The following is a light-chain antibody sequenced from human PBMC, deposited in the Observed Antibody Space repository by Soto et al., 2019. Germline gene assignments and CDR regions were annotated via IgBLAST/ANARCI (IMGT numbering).Light chain of an antibody. CDR3: QQYNTYSQT. Sequence: DIQMTQSPSTLSASVGDRVTITCRASQSISNLLAWYQQRPGKAPKLLIYKASSLEGGAPSRFIGSGSGTAFTLTFSSLPPDDFAAYYCQQYNTYSQTFGQGSKVEI. CDR2: KAS. J-gene: IGKJ1*01. CDR1: QSISNL. V-gene: IGKV1-5*03.